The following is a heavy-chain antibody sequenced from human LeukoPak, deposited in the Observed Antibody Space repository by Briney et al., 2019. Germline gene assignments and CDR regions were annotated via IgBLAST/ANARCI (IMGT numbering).Heavy chain of an antibody. V-gene: IGHV3-23*01. CDR2: ISGSGGST. CDR3: AKNPGGYDYRFDY. D-gene: IGHD5-12*01. CDR1: GFTFSSYT. J-gene: IGHJ4*02. Sequence: GGSLRLPCAASGFTFSSYTMSWVRQAPGKGLEWVSAISGSGGSTYYADSVKGRFTISRDNSKNTLYLQMNSLRAEDTAVYYCAKNPGGYDYRFDYWGQGTLVTVSS.